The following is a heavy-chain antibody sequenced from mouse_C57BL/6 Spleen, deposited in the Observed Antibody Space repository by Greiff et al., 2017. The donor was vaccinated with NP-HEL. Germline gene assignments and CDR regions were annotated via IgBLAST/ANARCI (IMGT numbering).Heavy chain of an antibody. Sequence: QVQLQQPGAELVKPGASVKLSCKASGYTFTSYWMQWVKQRPGQGLEWIGEIDPSDSYTNYNQKFKGKATLTVDTSSSTAYMQRSSLTSEDSAVYYCARGDGYPCAYWGQGTLVTVSA. CDR1: GYTFTSYW. D-gene: IGHD2-3*01. CDR3: ARGDGYPCAY. CDR2: IDPSDSYT. V-gene: IGHV1-50*01. J-gene: IGHJ3*01.